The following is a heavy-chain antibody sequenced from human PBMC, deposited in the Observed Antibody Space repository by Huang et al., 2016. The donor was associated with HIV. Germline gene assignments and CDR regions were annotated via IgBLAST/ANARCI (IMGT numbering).Heavy chain of an antibody. V-gene: IGHV3-23*01. CDR3: AKAPGWYFIFDN. Sequence: EVQLLESGGGLVQPGGSLRLSCAASGLTFDNSAMTWVRQAPGKGLEWVSVISASGDTTYYADFVKGRFTISRDNSKKTLYLQRNSLRAEDTAVYYCAKAPGWYFIFDNWGQGTLVTVSS. D-gene: IGHD6-19*01. CDR1: GLTFDNSA. J-gene: IGHJ4*02. CDR2: ISASGDTT.